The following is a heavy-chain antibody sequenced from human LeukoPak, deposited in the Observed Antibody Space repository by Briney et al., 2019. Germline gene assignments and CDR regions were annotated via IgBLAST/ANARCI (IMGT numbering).Heavy chain of an antibody. Sequence: PSETLSLTCTVSGGSISSYHWSWIRQPAGKGLEWIGRMHTSGTTNYNPSLKSRVTMSVDTSKNQFSLKLSSVTAADTAVYYCTRLSSGSFDYWGQGTLVTVSS. CDR2: MHTSGTT. CDR1: GGSISSYH. J-gene: IGHJ4*02. V-gene: IGHV4-4*07. D-gene: IGHD3-22*01. CDR3: TRLSSGSFDY.